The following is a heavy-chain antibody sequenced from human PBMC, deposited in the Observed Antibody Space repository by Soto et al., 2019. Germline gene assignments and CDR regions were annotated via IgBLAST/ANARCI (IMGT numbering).Heavy chain of an antibody. Sequence: EVQLLESGGGLVQPGGSLRLSCAASGFTFSSYAMSWVRQAPGKGLEWVSAISGSGGSTYYADSVKGRFTFSRDNSKNTLSIQMNRLRAADTAVYYCASRTSSWSFDYWGQGTLVTVPP. D-gene: IGHD6-13*01. CDR1: GFTFSSYA. CDR2: ISGSGGST. CDR3: ASRTSSWSFDY. V-gene: IGHV3-23*01. J-gene: IGHJ4*02.